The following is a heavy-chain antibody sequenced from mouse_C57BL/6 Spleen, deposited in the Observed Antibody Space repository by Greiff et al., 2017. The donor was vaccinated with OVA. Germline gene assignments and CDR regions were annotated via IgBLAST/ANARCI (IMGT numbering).Heavy chain of an antibody. J-gene: IGHJ4*01. V-gene: IGHV5-17*01. CDR3: ARRGIYYDYDVGDAMDY. D-gene: IGHD2-4*01. CDR1: GFTFSDYG. Sequence: EVQLVESGGGLVKPGGSLKLSCAASGFTFSDYGMHWVRQAPEKGLEWVAYISSGSSTIYYADTVKGRFTISRDNAKNTLFLQMTSLRSEDTAMYYCARRGIYYDYDVGDAMDYWGQGTSVTVSS. CDR2: ISSGSSTI.